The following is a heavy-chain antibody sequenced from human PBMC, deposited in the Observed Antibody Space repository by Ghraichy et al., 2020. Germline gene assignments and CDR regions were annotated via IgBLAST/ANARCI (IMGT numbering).Heavy chain of an antibody. Sequence: GESLRLSCAVSGVTVSSNYMGWVRQAPGRGLECISLLYTGGSTFYADSVMGRFTISRDDSKNTLYLRASGLTAEDTAVYYCATGEVGTHYFDYWGQGTLVTVSS. J-gene: IGHJ4*02. V-gene: IGHV3-66*01. CDR3: ATGEVGTHYFDY. CDR2: LYTGGST. D-gene: IGHD4-23*01. CDR1: GVTVSSNY.